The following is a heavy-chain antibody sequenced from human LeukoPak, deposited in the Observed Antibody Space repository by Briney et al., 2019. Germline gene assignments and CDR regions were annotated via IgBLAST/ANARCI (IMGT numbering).Heavy chain of an antibody. Sequence: ASVKVSCKASGGTFSSYAISWVRQAPGQGLEWMGWINPNSGGTNYAQKFQGRVTMTRDTSISTAYMELSRLRSDDTAVYYCARDRYSGTTRDIDYWGQGTLVTVSS. CDR3: ARDRYSGTTRDIDY. CDR2: INPNSGGT. CDR1: GGTFSSYA. D-gene: IGHD1-7*01. V-gene: IGHV1-2*02. J-gene: IGHJ4*02.